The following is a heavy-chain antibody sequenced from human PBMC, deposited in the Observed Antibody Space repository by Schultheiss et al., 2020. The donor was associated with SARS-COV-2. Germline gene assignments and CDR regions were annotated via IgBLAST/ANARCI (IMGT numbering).Heavy chain of an antibody. D-gene: IGHD3-22*01. J-gene: IGHJ4*02. CDR3: AREGDSSGYYWYYFDY. Sequence: SVKVSCKASGYTFTSYGISWVRQAPGQGLEWMGRIIPILGIANYAQKFQGRVTITADKSTSTAYMELSSLRSEDTAVYYCAREGDSSGYYWYYFDYWGQGTLVTVSS. CDR2: IIPILGIA. CDR1: GYTFTSYG. V-gene: IGHV1-69*04.